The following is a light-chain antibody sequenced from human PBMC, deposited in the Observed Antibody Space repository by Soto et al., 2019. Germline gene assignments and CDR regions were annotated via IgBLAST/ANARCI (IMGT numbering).Light chain of an antibody. CDR3: QSYDSSLSVWV. CDR2: GNN. J-gene: IGLJ3*02. CDR1: SSNIGAGYD. Sequence: QSVLTQPPSVSGAPGQRVTISCTGSSSNIGAGYDVHWYHQLPGTAPKLLIYGNNNRPSGVPDLFSGSRSGTSASLAITGLQAEDEADYYCQSYDSSLSVWVFGGGTKLTVL. V-gene: IGLV1-40*01.